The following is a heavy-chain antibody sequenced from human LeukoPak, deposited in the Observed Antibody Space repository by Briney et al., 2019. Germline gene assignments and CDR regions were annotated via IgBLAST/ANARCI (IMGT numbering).Heavy chain of an antibody. V-gene: IGHV3-7*01. CDR2: IKQDGNEK. Sequence: GGSLRLSCAASGFTFDTYWMSWVRQAPGKGLEWVANIKQDGNEKDYVDSVKGRFTISRDNAKNSLYLQMNSLRAEDTAVYYCARVSPNTVTTLQYFDYWGQGTLVTVSS. CDR3: ARVSPNTVTTLQYFDY. CDR1: GFTFDTYW. D-gene: IGHD4-17*01. J-gene: IGHJ4*02.